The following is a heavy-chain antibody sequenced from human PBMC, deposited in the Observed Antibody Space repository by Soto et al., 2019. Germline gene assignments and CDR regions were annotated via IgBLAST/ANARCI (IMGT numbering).Heavy chain of an antibody. J-gene: IGHJ4*02. CDR1: GGSFSGYY. CDR2: INHSGST. Sequence: PSETLSLTCAVYGGSFSGYYWSWIRQPPGKGLEWIGEINHSGSTNYNPSLKSRVTISVDTSKNQFSLKLSSVTAADTAVYYCARVDSGYYFDYWGQGTLVTVS. D-gene: IGHD5-12*01. V-gene: IGHV4-34*01. CDR3: ARVDSGYYFDY.